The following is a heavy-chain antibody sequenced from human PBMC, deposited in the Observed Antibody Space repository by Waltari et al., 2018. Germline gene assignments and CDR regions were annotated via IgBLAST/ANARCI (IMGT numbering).Heavy chain of an antibody. J-gene: IGHJ6*02. Sequence: QVQLQQWGAGLLKPSETLSLTCAVYGGSFSGYYWSWIRQPPGKGLEWIGEINHSGSTSYNPSLKSRVTISVDTSKNQFSLKLSSVTAADTAVYYCARLRRQYQLRTNYYYYGMDVWGQGTTVTVSS. CDR3: ARLRRQYQLRTNYYYYGMDV. V-gene: IGHV4-34*01. D-gene: IGHD2-2*01. CDR2: INHSGST. CDR1: GGSFSGYY.